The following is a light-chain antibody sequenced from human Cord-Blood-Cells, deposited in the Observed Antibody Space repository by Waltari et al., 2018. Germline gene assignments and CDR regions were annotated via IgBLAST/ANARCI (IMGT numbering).Light chain of an antibody. V-gene: IGKV3-20*01. CDR1: QSVSSSY. J-gene: IGKJ3*01. Sequence: EIVLTQSPRTLSLSPGERATLSCRASQSVSSSYLAWYQQKPGQAPGLLIYGASSRATGIPDRFSGSGSGTDFTLTISRLEPEDFAVYYCQQYGSSFTFGPGTKVDIK. CDR2: GAS. CDR3: QQYGSSFT.